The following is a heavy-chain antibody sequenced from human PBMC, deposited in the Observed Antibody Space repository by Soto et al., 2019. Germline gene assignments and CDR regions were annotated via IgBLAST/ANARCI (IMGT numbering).Heavy chain of an antibody. CDR3: GGDHGVDAFDI. D-gene: IGHD3-16*01. CDR2: IYYSGST. J-gene: IGHJ3*02. V-gene: IGHV4-59*01. CDR1: GGSISRYY. Sequence: LETLSLNCSVSGGSISRYYWSWIRQPPGKGLEWIGYIYYSGSTNYNPSLKSRVTISVDTSKNQFSLKLSSVTAADTAVYYCGGDHGVDAFDIWGQGTMVTVSS.